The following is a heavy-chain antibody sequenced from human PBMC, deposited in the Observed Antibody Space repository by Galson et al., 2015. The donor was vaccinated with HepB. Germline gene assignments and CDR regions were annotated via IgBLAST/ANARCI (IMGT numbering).Heavy chain of an antibody. CDR3: ARDDGAGDYDFWSGYHNWFDP. Sequence: SVKVSCKASGYTFTGYYMHWVRQAPGQGLEWMGRINPNSGGTNYAQKFQGRVTMTRDTSISTAYMELSRLRSDDTAVYYCARDDGAGDYDFWSGYHNWFDPWGQGTLVTVSS. J-gene: IGHJ5*02. V-gene: IGHV1-2*06. D-gene: IGHD3-3*01. CDR2: INPNSGGT. CDR1: GYTFTGYY.